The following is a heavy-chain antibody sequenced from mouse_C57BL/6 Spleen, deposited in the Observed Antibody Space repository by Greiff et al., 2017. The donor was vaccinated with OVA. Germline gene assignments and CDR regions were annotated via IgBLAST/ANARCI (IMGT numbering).Heavy chain of an antibody. Sequence: QVQLQESGPELVKPGASVKLSCKASGYAFSSSWMNWVKQRPGQGLEWIGRIYPGDGDTNYNGKFKGKATLTADKSSSTAYMQLSSLTSEDSAVYFCASSTLRYWYFDVWGTGTTVTVAS. V-gene: IGHV1-82*01. CDR2: IYPGDGDT. CDR1: GYAFSSSW. CDR3: ASSTLRYWYFDV. D-gene: IGHD1-1*01. J-gene: IGHJ1*03.